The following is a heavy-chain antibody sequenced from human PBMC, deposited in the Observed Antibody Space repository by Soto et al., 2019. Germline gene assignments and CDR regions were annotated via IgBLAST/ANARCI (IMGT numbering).Heavy chain of an antibody. CDR1: GFTFSIYG. J-gene: IGHJ4*02. Sequence: EVQLVESGGGLVQRGGSLRLSCAASGFTFSIYGMNWVRQAPGRGLEWLSYISSSSATIYYTESVKGRFTISRDKAKDSLYLQMSSLGDDDTAVYYCAREDIVGATPDYWGQGTLVTVSS. D-gene: IGHD1-26*01. V-gene: IGHV3-48*02. CDR2: ISSSSATI. CDR3: AREDIVGATPDY.